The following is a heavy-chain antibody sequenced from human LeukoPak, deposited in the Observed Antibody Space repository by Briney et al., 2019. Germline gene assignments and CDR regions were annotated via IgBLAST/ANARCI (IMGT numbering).Heavy chain of an antibody. D-gene: IGHD5-24*01. Sequence: SETLSLTCTVSGGSISSYYWSWIRQPPGKGLEWIGYIYYSGSTNYNPSLKSRVTISVDTSKNQFSLKLSSVTAADTAVYYCARGIVEMATIIYYYYYMDVWGKGTTVTVSS. CDR2: IYYSGST. CDR3: ARGIVEMATIIYYYYYMDV. CDR1: GGSISSYY. V-gene: IGHV4-59*01. J-gene: IGHJ6*03.